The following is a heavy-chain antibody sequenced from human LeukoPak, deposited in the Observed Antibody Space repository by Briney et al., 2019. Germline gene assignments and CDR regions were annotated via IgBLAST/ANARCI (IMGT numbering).Heavy chain of an antibody. D-gene: IGHD2-2*01. V-gene: IGHV3-30*03. CDR3: ARGVRVAVPAAICDY. J-gene: IGHJ4*02. CDR2: ISYDGSNK. CDR1: GFTFSSYG. Sequence: GGSLRLSCAASGFTFSSYGMHWVRQAPGKGLEWVAVISYDGSNKYYADSVKGRFTISRDNSKNTLYLQMNSLRAEDTAVYYCARGVRVAVPAAICDYWGQGTLVTVSS.